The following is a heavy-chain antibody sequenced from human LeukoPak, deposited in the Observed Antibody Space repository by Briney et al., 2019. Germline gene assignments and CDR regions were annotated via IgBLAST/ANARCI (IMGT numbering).Heavy chain of an antibody. CDR3: AKGEQDTAMVSMVAFDI. D-gene: IGHD5-18*01. V-gene: IGHV3-30*18. J-gene: IGHJ3*02. CDR2: ISYDGSNK. CDR1: GFTFSSYA. Sequence: GGSLRLSCAASGFTFSSYAMSWVRQAPGKGLEWVAVISYDGSNKYYADSVKGRFTISRDNSKNTLYLQMNSLRAEDTAVYYCAKGEQDTAMVSMVAFDIWGQGTMVTVSS.